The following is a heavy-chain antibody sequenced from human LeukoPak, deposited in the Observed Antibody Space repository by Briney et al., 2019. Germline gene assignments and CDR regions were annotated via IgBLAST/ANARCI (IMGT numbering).Heavy chain of an antibody. Sequence: SETLSLTCTVSGGSISSSSYYWGWIRQPPGKGLEWIGSIYYSGSTYYNPSLKSRVTISVDTSKNQFSLKLSSVTAADTAVYYCASLLTLYSYRYCSGGSCPSDYWGQGTLDTVSS. CDR1: GGSISSSSYY. D-gene: IGHD2-15*01. J-gene: IGHJ4*02. CDR3: ASLLTLYSYRYCSGGSCPSDY. V-gene: IGHV4-39*01. CDR2: IYYSGST.